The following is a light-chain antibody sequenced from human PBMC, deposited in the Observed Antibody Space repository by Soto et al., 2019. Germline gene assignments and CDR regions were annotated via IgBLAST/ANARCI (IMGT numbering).Light chain of an antibody. CDR2: DAS. V-gene: IGKV3-20*01. J-gene: IGKJ2*01. Sequence: EIVLTQSPGALSLSPGERATLSCRASQRVSRRHLAWYQHKTGQAPRLLIYDASRRATGIPDRFSGSGSGTDFTLTIDRLEPEDLAVYHCQQYGSLPFTFGPGTKMEI. CDR1: QRVSRRH. CDR3: QQYGSLPFT.